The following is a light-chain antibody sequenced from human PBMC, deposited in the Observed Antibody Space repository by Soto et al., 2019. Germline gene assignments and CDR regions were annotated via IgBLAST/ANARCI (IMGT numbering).Light chain of an antibody. V-gene: IGLV2-14*01. Sequence: QSALTQPASVSGSPGQSITISCTGASSDVGGYNYVSWYQQHPGKAPKLLIYEVTNRPSGVSNRFSGSKSGNTASLTISGLRAEDEADYYCSSYTNSTTHYVFGTGTKVTVL. CDR3: SSYTNSTTHYV. CDR2: EVT. J-gene: IGLJ1*01. CDR1: SSDVGGYNY.